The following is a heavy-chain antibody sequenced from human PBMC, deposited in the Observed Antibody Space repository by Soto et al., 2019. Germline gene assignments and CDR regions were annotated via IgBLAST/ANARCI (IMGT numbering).Heavy chain of an antibody. D-gene: IGHD2-15*01. Sequence: PGGSLRLSCAASGFTFSSYAMHWVRQAPGKGLEWVAVISYDGSNKYYADPVKGRFTISRDNSKNTLYLQMNSLRAEDTAVYYCARDRWPTSCYFDYWGQGTLVTVSS. CDR2: ISYDGSNK. CDR1: GFTFSSYA. CDR3: ARDRWPTSCYFDY. V-gene: IGHV3-30-3*01. J-gene: IGHJ4*02.